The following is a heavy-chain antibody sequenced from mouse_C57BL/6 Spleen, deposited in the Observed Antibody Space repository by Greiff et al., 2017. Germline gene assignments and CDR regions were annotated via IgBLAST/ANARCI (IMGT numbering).Heavy chain of an antibody. CDR3: ATSITTVVDYYYAMDY. D-gene: IGHD1-1*01. V-gene: IGHV2-4*01. CDR2: IWSGGST. J-gene: IGHJ4*01. Sequence: VMLVESGPGLVQPSQSLSITCTVSGFSLTSYGVHWVRQPPGKGLEWLGVIWSGGSTDYNAAFISRLSISKDNSKSQVFFKMNSLQADDTAIYYCATSITTVVDYYYAMDYWGQGTSVTVSS. CDR1: GFSLTSYG.